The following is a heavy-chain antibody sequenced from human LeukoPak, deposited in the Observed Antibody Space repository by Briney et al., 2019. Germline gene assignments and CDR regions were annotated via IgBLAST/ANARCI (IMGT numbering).Heavy chain of an antibody. CDR3: AKGPWFGELSFLDY. Sequence: GGSLRLSCAASGFTFDDYAMHWVRQAPGKGLEWASGISWNSGSIGYADSVKGRFTISRDNAKNSLYLQMNSLRAEDTALYYCAKGPWFGELSFLDYWGQGTLVTVSS. J-gene: IGHJ4*02. D-gene: IGHD3-10*01. V-gene: IGHV3-9*01. CDR1: GFTFDDYA. CDR2: ISWNSGSI.